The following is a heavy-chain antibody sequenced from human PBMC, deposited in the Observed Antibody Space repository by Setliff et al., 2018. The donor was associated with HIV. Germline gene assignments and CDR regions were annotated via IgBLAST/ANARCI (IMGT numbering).Heavy chain of an antibody. V-gene: IGHV4-61*01. D-gene: IGHD3-22*01. CDR2: IYYSGSS. CDR1: HYAVNSEYY. Sequence: PSETLSLTCAVSHYAVNSEYYWAWIRQPPGKGLEWIGYIYYSGSSSYKPSLKSRVTMSIDTPRNEFSLRLSSVTAADTAVYYCARGAFDTSDYYSNSYYFYIDVWGKGTTVTVSS. J-gene: IGHJ6*03. CDR3: ARGAFDTSDYYSNSYYFYIDV.